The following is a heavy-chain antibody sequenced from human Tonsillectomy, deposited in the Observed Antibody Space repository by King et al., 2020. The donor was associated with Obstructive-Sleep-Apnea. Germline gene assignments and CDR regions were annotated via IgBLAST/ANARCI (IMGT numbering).Heavy chain of an antibody. J-gene: IGHJ4*02. CDR1: GFSLSSSRVG. Sequence: ITLKESGPTLVKPTQTLTLTCTFSGFSLSSSRVGVGWIRQPPGKALDWLALIYWDDDKRYSPSLKSRLTITKDTSKNQVLLTMTNMDPVDTATYYCARGSGYSSSWYWFDYWGQGTLVTVAS. CDR2: IYWDDDK. D-gene: IGHD6-13*01. CDR3: ARGSGYSSSWYWFDY. V-gene: IGHV2-5*02.